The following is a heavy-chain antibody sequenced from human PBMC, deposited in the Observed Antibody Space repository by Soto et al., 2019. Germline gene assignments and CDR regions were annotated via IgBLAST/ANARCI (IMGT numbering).Heavy chain of an antibody. CDR1: GSTFSGSA. Sequence: PGGSLSLSCAASGSTFSGSAMHWVRQASGKGLEWVGRIRSKGNNYATAYGASLKGRFTISRDDSKNTAYLQMNSLNTEDTAVYYCSRQASDFWSGKPQYYMDVWGKGTTVTVSS. D-gene: IGHD3-3*01. CDR2: IRSKGNNYAT. CDR3: SRQASDFWSGKPQYYMDV. V-gene: IGHV3-73*01. J-gene: IGHJ6*03.